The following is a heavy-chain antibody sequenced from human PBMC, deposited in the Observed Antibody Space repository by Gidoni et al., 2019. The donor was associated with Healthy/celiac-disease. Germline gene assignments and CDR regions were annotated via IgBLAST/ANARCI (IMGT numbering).Heavy chain of an antibody. J-gene: IGHJ6*02. CDR3: ARGQARALRTYYYYGMDV. CDR2: INHSGST. V-gene: IGHV4-34*01. CDR1: GGSFSGYY. Sequence: QVQLQQWGAGLLKPSETLSLTCAVYGGSFSGYYWSWIRQPPVKGLEWIGEINHSGSTNYNPSLKSRVTISVDTSKNQFSLKLSSVTAADTAVYYCARGQARALRTYYYYGMDVWGQGTTVTVSS.